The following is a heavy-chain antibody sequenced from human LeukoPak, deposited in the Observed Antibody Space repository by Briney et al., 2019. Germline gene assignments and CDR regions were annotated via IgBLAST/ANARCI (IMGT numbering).Heavy chain of an antibody. CDR2: IYYSGST. V-gene: IGHV4-30-4*08. CDR1: GGSISSGDYY. CDR3: AGGDDSSGNFDY. Sequence: PSETLSLTCTVSGGSISSGDYYWSWIRQPPGKGLEWIGYIYYSGSTYYNPSLKSRVTISVDTSKNQFSLKLSSVTAADTAVYYCAGGDDSSGNFDYWGQGTLVTVSS. J-gene: IGHJ4*02. D-gene: IGHD3-22*01.